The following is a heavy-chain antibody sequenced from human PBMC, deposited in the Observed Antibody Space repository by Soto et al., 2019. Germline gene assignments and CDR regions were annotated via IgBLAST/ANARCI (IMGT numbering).Heavy chain of an antibody. J-gene: IGHJ6*03. CDR3: ARDPRYCSGGNCYSSYYYYYLDV. CDR1: GFIFSSYS. CDR2: ISSSSDNI. D-gene: IGHD2-15*01. V-gene: IGHV3-48*01. Sequence: EVQLVESGGGLVQPGGSLRLSCAASGFIFSSYSMNWVRQAPGKGLEWVSYISSSSDNIYYADSVKGRFTISRDNAKNSLYLQMNSLRAEDTAVYYCARDPRYCSGGNCYSSYYYYYLDVWGIGTTVTVSS.